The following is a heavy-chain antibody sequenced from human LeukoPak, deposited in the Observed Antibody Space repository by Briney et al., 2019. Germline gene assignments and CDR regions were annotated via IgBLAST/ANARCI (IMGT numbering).Heavy chain of an antibody. D-gene: IGHD3-10*01. CDR3: TGNYYGSGSYADFDY. CDR2: IRSTANGYAT. V-gene: IGHV3-73*01. J-gene: IGHJ4*02. CDR1: GFTFSGSA. Sequence: GGSLRLSCAASGFTFSGSALHWVRQASGKGLEWVGRIRSTANGYATAYAASVKGRFTISRDDSKNTAYLQMDSLKTEDTAVYYCTGNYYGSGSYADFDYWGRGTLVTVSS.